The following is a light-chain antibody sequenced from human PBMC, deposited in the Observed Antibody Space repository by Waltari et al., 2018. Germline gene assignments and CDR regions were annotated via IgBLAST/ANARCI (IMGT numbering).Light chain of an antibody. Sequence: QSALTQPASVSGSPGQSITIPCTGTSSDVCAYNYVPWYQQHPGKAPKLMIYDVSNRPSGVSNRFSGSKSGNTASLTISGLQSEDEADYYCSSYTSSITYVFGTGTEVTVL. J-gene: IGLJ1*01. CDR2: DVS. V-gene: IGLV2-14*03. CDR1: SSDVCAYNY. CDR3: SSYTSSITYV.